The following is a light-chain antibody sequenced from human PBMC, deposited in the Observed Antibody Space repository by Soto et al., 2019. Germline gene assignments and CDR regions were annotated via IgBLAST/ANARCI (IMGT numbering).Light chain of an antibody. V-gene: IGKV1-5*01. CDR2: HAS. CDR1: QSISSW. J-gene: IGKJ2*01. Sequence: DLQMTQSPSTLSASVGDRVTISCRASQSISSWLAWYQQKPGIAPKLLIYHASNLDSGVPSRFSGSGYGTEFTLTISSLQPDDFATYYCQHYDSLPHTFGQGAKLEIK. CDR3: QHYDSLPHT.